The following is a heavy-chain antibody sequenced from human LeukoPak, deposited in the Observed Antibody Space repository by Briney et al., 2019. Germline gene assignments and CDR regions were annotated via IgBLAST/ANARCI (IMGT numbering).Heavy chain of an antibody. D-gene: IGHD3-3*01. Sequence: PSETLSLTCSVSGGSISSGSYYWSWIRQPAGKGLEWIGRFYTSGSTNYNPSLKSRVTISVDTSKNQFSLKLNSVTAADTAVYYCARVRGLYDFWSGYSYYYYMDVWGKGTTVTVSS. V-gene: IGHV4-61*02. CDR2: FYTSGST. CDR3: ARVRGLYDFWSGYSYYYYMDV. CDR1: GGSISSGSYY. J-gene: IGHJ6*03.